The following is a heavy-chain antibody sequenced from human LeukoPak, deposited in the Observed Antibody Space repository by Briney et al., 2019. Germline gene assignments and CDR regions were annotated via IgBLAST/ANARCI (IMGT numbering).Heavy chain of an antibody. D-gene: IGHD6-19*01. Sequence: SETLSLTCAVSGASISGSGYYWGWVRQPPGTGLEWIGYIYYRVTSDYNPSLKSRVTMSVDMSTRQISLKLSSVTAADTAVYYCATLTAGAVAARRWGQGTLVTVSS. CDR3: ATLTAGAVAARR. J-gene: IGHJ4*02. V-gene: IGHV4-61*05. CDR2: IYYRVTS. CDR1: GASISGSGYY.